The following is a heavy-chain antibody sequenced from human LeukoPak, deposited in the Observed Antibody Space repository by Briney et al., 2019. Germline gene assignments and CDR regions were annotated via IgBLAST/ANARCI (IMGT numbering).Heavy chain of an antibody. D-gene: IGHD1-1*01. CDR3: ARDLEGTLDY. CDR1: GGSISSYY. Sequence: SETLSLTCTVSGGSISSYYWSWIRQPPGKGLEWIGYIYYSESTNYNPSLKSRVTISVDTSKNQFSLKLSSVTAADTAVYYCARDLEGTLDYWGQGTLVTVSS. CDR2: IYYSEST. J-gene: IGHJ4*02. V-gene: IGHV4-59*01.